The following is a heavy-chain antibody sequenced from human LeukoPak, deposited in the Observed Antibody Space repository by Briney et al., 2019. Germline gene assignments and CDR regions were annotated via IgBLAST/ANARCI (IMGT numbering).Heavy chain of an antibody. V-gene: IGHV3-23*01. D-gene: IGHD3-10*01. Sequence: GRSLRLSCAASGFTFNNYALSWGRQPPGKGLGWVASISASGASTNCTDSVKGRFTISRDNSKDTLYLQMNSLLADDTAVYYCEKDGSGFYYRYFDSWGQGTLVTVSS. J-gene: IGHJ4*02. CDR3: EKDGSGFYYRYFDS. CDR2: ISASGAST. CDR1: GFTFNNYA.